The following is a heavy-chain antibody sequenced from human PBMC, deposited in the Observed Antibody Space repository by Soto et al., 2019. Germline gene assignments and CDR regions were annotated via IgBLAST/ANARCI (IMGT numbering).Heavy chain of an antibody. J-gene: IGHJ6*02. CDR3: ARGGLDYGMDV. V-gene: IGHV4-4*07. D-gene: IGHD3-16*01. CDR2: VYPSGKT. Sequence: QVQLQESGPGLVKPSETLSLTCTVAGGSISSYYWCWTRQPAGKGLEWIGRVYPSGKTNYNPSLQSRLTMSADTSRNQFSLNLTSVTAADTAVYYCARGGLDYGMDVWGQGTTVTVSS. CDR1: GGSISSYY.